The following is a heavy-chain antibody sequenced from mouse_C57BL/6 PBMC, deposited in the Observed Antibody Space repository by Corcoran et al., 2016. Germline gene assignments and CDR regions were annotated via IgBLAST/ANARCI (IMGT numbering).Heavy chain of an antibody. V-gene: IGHV9-3*01. J-gene: IGHJ2*01. CDR1: GYTFTTYG. CDR2: INTYSGVP. Sequence: QTQLVQSGPELKKPGDTVKISCKASGYTFTTYGLSWVKQAPGKGLQWMGWINTYSGVPTYADDFKGRFAFSLQTSASTAYLQINNLKKEDTATYFCARPGFDYWGQGTTLTVSS. CDR3: ARPGFDY.